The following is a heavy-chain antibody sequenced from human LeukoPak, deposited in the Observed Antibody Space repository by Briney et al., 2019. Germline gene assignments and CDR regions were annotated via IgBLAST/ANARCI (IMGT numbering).Heavy chain of an antibody. CDR2: IWYDGSNK. J-gene: IGHJ3*02. D-gene: IGHD3-10*01. CDR1: GFTFSSYG. CDR3: ASLYYYGSGSLLLGPGAFDI. V-gene: IGHV3-33*01. Sequence: GGSLRLSCAASGFTFSSYGMHWVRQAPGKGLEWVAVIWYDGSNKYYADSVKGRFTISRDNSKNTLYLQMNSLRAEDTAVYHCASLYYYGSGSLLLGPGAFDIWGQGTMVTVSS.